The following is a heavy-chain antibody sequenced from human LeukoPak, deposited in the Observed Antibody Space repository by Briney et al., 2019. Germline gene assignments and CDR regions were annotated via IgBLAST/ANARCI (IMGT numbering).Heavy chain of an antibody. V-gene: IGHV3-21*01. CDR1: GFSFSSYS. CDR2: ISSSSSYI. CDR3: ARGGYYYDSSDYLYFDY. J-gene: IGHJ4*02. Sequence: GGSLRLSCAASGFSFSSYSMNWVRQAPGKGLEWVSSISSSSSYIYYADSVKGRFTISRDNDKNSLYLQMNSLRAEDTAVYYCARGGYYYDSSDYLYFDYWGQGTLVTVSS. D-gene: IGHD3-22*01.